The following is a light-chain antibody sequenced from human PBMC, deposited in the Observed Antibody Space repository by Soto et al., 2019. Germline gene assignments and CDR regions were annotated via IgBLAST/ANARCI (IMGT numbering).Light chain of an antibody. CDR2: EVT. V-gene: IGLV2-8*01. CDR3: NSYVGSNNYV. J-gene: IGLJ1*01. Sequence: QSALTQPPSASGSPGQSVTISCIGTASDIGRYNYGSWYQHHPGKAPKRIIYEVTKRPSGVPDRFSGSKSGNTASLTVSGLQADDEADYYCNSYVGSNNYVFGTGTKLTVL. CDR1: ASDIGRYNY.